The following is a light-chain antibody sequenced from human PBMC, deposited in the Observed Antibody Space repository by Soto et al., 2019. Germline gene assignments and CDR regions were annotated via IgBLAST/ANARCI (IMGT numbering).Light chain of an antibody. Sequence: SYELTQPPSVSVSPGQTARITCSGDILPKKYAYWYQQKPGQAPVVVIYKDKERPSGIPERFSGSSSGTTATLTISGVQAEDEADYYCKSANSGSGYVFGRGTTVTVL. J-gene: IGLJ1*01. CDR2: KDK. CDR3: KSANSGSGYV. V-gene: IGLV3-25*02. CDR1: ILPKKY.